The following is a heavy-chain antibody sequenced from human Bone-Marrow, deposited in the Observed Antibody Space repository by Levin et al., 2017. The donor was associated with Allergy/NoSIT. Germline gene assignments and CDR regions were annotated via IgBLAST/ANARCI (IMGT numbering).Heavy chain of an antibody. V-gene: IGHV1-69*04. CDR2: IIPTVGMA. J-gene: IGHJ5*02. CDR3: ARDRPHPPRGWLDL. CDR1: GGTFSNYA. Sequence: GASVKVSCKASGGTFSNYALSWVRQAPGQGPEWVGRIIPTVGMANYPQKFQGRVTITADTSTGIAYMEVTSLRSEDTAVYYCARDRPHPPRGWLDLWGQGTLVIVSS. D-gene: IGHD3-10*01.